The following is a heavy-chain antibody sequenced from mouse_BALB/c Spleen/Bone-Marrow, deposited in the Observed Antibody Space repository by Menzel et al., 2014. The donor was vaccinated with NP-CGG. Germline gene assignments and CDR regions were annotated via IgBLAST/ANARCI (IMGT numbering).Heavy chain of an antibody. J-gene: IGHJ3*01. V-gene: IGHV1S81*02. CDR1: GYTSTTYW. D-gene: IGHD2-14*01. CDR3: ARGYGYDAGFAWFVY. Sequence: QVQLQQSGAELVKPGASVKLSCRASGYTSTTYWMHWVKQRPGQGLEWIGEINPSNGRTNYNEKFKSKATLTVDKSSSTAYMQLSSLTSEDSAVYYCARGYGYDAGFAWFVYWGQGTLVTVSA. CDR2: INPSNGRT.